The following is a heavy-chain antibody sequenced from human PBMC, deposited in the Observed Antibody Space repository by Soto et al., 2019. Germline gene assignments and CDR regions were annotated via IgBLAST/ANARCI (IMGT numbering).Heavy chain of an antibody. Sequence: QVQLVQSGADVKKPGASVRVSCKASGYTFTDYGITWVRQAPGQGLEWMGWISAKNGDTNLAQKFRGRVTLTTDTSTGTAYMYLRSLTPDDTAVYYCARDPPETPSDYWGQGTLVTVSS. CDR2: ISAKNGDT. CDR1: GYTFTDYG. CDR3: ARDPPETPSDY. J-gene: IGHJ4*02. V-gene: IGHV1-18*01.